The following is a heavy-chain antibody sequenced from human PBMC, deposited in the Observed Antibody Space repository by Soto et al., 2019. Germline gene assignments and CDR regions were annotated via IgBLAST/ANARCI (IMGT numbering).Heavy chain of an antibody. CDR3: ARSAKKTWRPDF. Sequence: ASVKVSCKASGFSFIDYSILWVRQAPGQSLEWLGWINAGNGNTKYSHKFQDRVTITSDTSATTTYMELRSLRSEDTAVFYCARSAKKTWRPDFWGQGTMVTVYS. D-gene: IGHD2-2*01. J-gene: IGHJ1*01. CDR2: INAGNGNT. V-gene: IGHV1-3*01. CDR1: GFSFIDYS.